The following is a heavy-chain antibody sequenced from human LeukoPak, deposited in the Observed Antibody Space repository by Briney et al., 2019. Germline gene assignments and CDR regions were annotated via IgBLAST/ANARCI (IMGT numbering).Heavy chain of an antibody. D-gene: IGHD1-14*01. J-gene: IGHJ4*02. V-gene: IGHV5-51*01. CDR2: IHPGDSDT. CDR3: AGLPHRYFDF. CDR1: GYSFTSYW. Sequence: GESLKISFKGSGYSFTSYWIGWVRQMPGKGLEWMGIIHPGDSDTRYSPSFQGQVTISVDKSISTAYLQWSSLKASDTAMYYCAGLPHRYFDFWGQGTLVTVSS.